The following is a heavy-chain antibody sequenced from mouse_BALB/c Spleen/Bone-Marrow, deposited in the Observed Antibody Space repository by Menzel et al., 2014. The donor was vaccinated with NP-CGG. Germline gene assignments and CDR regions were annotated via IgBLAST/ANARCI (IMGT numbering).Heavy chain of an antibody. CDR3: ARLGYYGWFAY. D-gene: IGHD2-3*01. CDR2: INPGSNTI. Sequence: VKLMESGGGLVQPGGSLRLSCAASGFDFSRYWMSWVRQAPGKGLEWIGEINPGSNTINYTPSLKDKFIISRDNAKNTLYLQMSKVRSEDTALYYCARLGYYGWFAYWGQGTLVTVPA. J-gene: IGHJ3*01. V-gene: IGHV4-1*02. CDR1: GFDFSRYW.